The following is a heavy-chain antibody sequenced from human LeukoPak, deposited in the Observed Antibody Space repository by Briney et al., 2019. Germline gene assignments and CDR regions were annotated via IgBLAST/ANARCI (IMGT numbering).Heavy chain of an antibody. CDR1: GFTFDDYT. Sequence: GGSLRLSCAASGFTFDDYTMHWVRQAPGKGLEWVSLISWDGGSTYYADSVKGRFTISRDNSKHSLFLQMNSLRAEDTASYYRVKSHQAKTIAVAATAFDYWGQGTLVTVSS. J-gene: IGHJ4*02. V-gene: IGHV3-43*01. CDR3: VKSHQAKTIAVAATAFDY. CDR2: ISWDGGST. D-gene: IGHD6-19*01.